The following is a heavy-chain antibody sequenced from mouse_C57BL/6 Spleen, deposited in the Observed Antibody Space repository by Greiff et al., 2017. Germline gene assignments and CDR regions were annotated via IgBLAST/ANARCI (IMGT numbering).Heavy chain of an antibody. CDR1: GFTFTDYY. V-gene: IGHV7-3*01. J-gene: IGHJ2*01. D-gene: IGHD4-1*02. CDR2: IRNKANGYTT. Sequence: EVHLVESGGGLVQPGGSLSLSCAASGFTFTDYYMSWVRQPPGKALEWLGCIRNKANGYTTEYSASVKGRFTISRDNSQSILYFQMHTLRAEDSATYYCARSTVQYYFDDWGQGPTLTFST. CDR3: ARSTVQYYFDD.